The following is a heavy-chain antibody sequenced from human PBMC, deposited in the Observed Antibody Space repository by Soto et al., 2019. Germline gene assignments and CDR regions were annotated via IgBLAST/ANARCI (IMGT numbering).Heavy chain of an antibody. V-gene: IGHV3-48*01. J-gene: IGHJ3*02. CDR2: ISSSSSTI. CDR1: GFTFSSYG. Sequence: EVQLVESGGGLVQPGGSLRLSCAASGFTFSSYGMNWVRQAPGKGLEWVSYISSSSSTIYYADSVKGRFNISRENAKNSLYLQRISLRAEGTAVYYCARRLVTIFGVVHRYAFDIWGQGTMVTVSS. D-gene: IGHD3-3*01. CDR3: ARRLVTIFGVVHRYAFDI.